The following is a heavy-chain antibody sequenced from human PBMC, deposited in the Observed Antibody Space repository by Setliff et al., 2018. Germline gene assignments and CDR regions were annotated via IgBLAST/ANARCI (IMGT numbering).Heavy chain of an antibody. CDR1: GYTFTNYG. Sequence: ASVKVSCKASGYTFTNYGITWVRQAPGQGLEWMGWIFPKTGNTNYAHKLQGRVSMTTDTSTTTAYMELRSLRSDDTAVYYCARERIYDGLNYNGMDVWGQGTTVTVSS. D-gene: IGHD3-3*01. CDR3: ARERIYDGLNYNGMDV. CDR2: IFPKTGNT. J-gene: IGHJ6*01. V-gene: IGHV1-18*01.